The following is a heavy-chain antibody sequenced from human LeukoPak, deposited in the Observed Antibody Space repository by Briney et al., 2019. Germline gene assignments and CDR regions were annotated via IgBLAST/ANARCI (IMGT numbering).Heavy chain of an antibody. V-gene: IGHV3-23*01. CDR3: AKDLGYYDILTGYSALHSFDY. CDR2: ISGSGGST. CDR1: GFTFSSYA. J-gene: IGHJ4*02. Sequence: GGSLRLSCAASGFTFSSYAMSWVRQAPGKGLEWVSAISGSGGSTYYADSVKGRFTISRDNSKNTLYLQTNSLRAEDTAVYYCAKDLGYYDILTGYSALHSFDYWGQGTLVTVSS. D-gene: IGHD3-9*01.